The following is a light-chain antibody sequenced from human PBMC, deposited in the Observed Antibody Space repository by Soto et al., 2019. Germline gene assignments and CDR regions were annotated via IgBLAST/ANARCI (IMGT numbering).Light chain of an antibody. J-gene: IGLJ1*01. CDR1: SSNIGSNT. CDR3: AAWDDSLSGGV. Sequence: QSVLTQPPSASGTPGQRVTISCSGSSSNIGSNTVSWYQQLPGTAPKLLIYSNDQRPSGVPDRFSGSKSGTSASLAISGLQSEDEADYYCAAWDDSLSGGVFGTGTKVTVL. CDR2: SND. V-gene: IGLV1-44*01.